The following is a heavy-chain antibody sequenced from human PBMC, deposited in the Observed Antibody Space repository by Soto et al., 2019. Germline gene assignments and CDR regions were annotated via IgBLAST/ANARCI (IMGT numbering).Heavy chain of an antibody. V-gene: IGHV4-59*01. D-gene: IGHD3-10*01. CDR2: IYYSGST. J-gene: IGHJ4*02. CDR1: GGSISSYY. Sequence: SETLSLTCTVSGGSISSYYWSWIRQPPGKGLEWIGYIYYSGSTNYNPSLKSRVTISVDTSKNQFSLKLGSVTAADTAVYYCASPQQPGSRDVADDYWGQGTLVTVSS. CDR3: ASPQQPGSRDVADDY.